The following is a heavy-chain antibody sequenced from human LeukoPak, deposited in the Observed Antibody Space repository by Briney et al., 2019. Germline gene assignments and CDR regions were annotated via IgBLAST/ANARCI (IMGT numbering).Heavy chain of an antibody. Sequence: GGSLRLSCTTSGFTFGDYAMSWVRQAPGKGLEWVSFIRRKAHGGTTEYAASVKGRFSSSRDDSKSIAYLQMNSLKTKDTAVYFCTRVTYYYDNSGYFHFDSWGQGSLVTVSS. CDR2: IRRKAHGGTT. CDR3: TRVTYYYDNSGYFHFDS. D-gene: IGHD3-22*01. J-gene: IGHJ4*02. V-gene: IGHV3-49*04. CDR1: GFTFGDYA.